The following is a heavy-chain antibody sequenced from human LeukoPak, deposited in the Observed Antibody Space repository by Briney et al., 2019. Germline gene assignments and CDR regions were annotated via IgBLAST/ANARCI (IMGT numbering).Heavy chain of an antibody. J-gene: IGHJ2*01. CDR2: INWNGGST. Sequence: PGGSLILSCAASGFSFDDYAMSWVRHAPGKGLEWVSGINWNGGSTGYADSVKGRFTISRDNAKNFLYLQMNSLRAEDTALYYCARDRAPSMIVVVVTTAFDLWGRGTLVTVSS. D-gene: IGHD3-22*01. CDR1: GFSFDDYA. CDR3: ARDRAPSMIVVVVTTAFDL. V-gene: IGHV3-20*04.